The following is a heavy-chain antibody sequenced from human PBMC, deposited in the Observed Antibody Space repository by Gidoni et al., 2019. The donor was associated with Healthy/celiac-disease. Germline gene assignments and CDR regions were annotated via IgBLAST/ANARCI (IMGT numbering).Heavy chain of an antibody. Sequence: QVQLVQSGAEVKKHGSSVKVSCKASGGTFSSYAISWVRQAPGQGLEWMGGIIPIFVPANTAQKFQGRVTITADESTSTAYMGLSSLRSRDTAGYYLAGGDTAMAPIIFHTYGDSLFVWGQGTLVTASS. D-gene: IGHD4-17*01. V-gene: IGHV1-69*01. CDR1: GGTFSSYA. J-gene: IGHJ4*02. CDR3: AGGDTAMAPIIFHTYGDSLFV. CDR2: IIPIFVPA.